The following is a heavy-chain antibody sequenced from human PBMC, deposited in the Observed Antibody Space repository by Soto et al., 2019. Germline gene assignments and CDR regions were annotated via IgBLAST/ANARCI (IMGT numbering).Heavy chain of an antibody. Sequence: GGSLRLSCAASGFTFSSYSMNWVRQAPGKGLEWVSSISSSSSYIYYADSVKGRFTISRDNAKNSLYLQMNSLRAEDTAVYYCAREGDYGSGSYLVYYYYMDVWGKGTTVTVSS. CDR1: GFTFSSYS. CDR3: AREGDYGSGSYLVYYYYMDV. D-gene: IGHD3-10*01. J-gene: IGHJ6*03. V-gene: IGHV3-21*01. CDR2: ISSSSSYI.